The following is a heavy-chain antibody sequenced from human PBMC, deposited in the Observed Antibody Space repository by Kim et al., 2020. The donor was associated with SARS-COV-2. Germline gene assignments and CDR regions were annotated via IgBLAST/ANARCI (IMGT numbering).Heavy chain of an antibody. Sequence: SETLSLTCTVSGGSINSGDYYWSWIRQPPGKGLEWIGCIYYSGSTYYNPSLKSRLIISLDTYKNQFSLKLSSVTAADTAVYYCARESIRIPGFDPWGQGT. V-gene: IGHV4-30-4*01. CDR2: IYYSGST. D-gene: IGHD3-16*01. CDR3: ARESIRIPGFDP. J-gene: IGHJ5*02. CDR1: GGSINSGDYY.